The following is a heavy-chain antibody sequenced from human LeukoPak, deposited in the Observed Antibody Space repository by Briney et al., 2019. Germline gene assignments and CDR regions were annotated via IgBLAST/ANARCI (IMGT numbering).Heavy chain of an antibody. CDR3: ARETPKKRWLQLSGRIRGGYFDY. CDR2: INHSGST. CDR1: GGSFSGYY. Sequence: SETLSLTCAVYGGSFSGYYWSWIRQPPGKGLEGIGEINHSGSTNYNPSLKSRVTISVDTSKNQFSRKLSSVTAADTAVYYCARETPKKRWLQLSGRIRGGYFDYWGQGTLVTVSS. V-gene: IGHV4-34*01. J-gene: IGHJ4*02. D-gene: IGHD5-24*01.